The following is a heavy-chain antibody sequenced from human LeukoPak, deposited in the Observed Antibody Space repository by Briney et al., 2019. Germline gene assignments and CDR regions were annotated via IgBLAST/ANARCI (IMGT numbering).Heavy chain of an antibody. CDR2: IIPIFGTA. CDR1: GGTFSSYA. D-gene: IGHD2-15*01. CDR3: AREGSSWYGNYFDY. J-gene: IGHJ4*02. V-gene: IGHV1-69*06. Sequence: GASVNVSCKASGGTFSSYAISWVRQAPGQGLEWMGGIIPIFGTANYAQKFQGRVTITADKSTSTAYMELSSLRSEDTAVYYCAREGSSWYGNYFDYWGQGTLVTVSS.